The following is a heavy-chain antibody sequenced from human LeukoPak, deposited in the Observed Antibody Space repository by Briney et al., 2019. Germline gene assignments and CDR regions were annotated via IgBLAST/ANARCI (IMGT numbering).Heavy chain of an antibody. CDR2: MNPNSGNT. D-gene: IGHD2-2*01. Sequence: ASVKVSCKASGYTFTSYDINWVRQATGQGLEWMGWMNPNSGNTGYAQKFQGRVTMTRNTSISTAYMELSSLRSEDTAVYYCARVLLPAAADYYYGMDVWGQGTTVTVSS. CDR3: ARVLLPAAADYYYGMDV. V-gene: IGHV1-8*01. CDR1: GYTFTSYD. J-gene: IGHJ6*02.